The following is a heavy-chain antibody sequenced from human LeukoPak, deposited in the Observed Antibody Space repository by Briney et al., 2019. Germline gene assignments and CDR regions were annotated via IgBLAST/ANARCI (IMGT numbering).Heavy chain of an antibody. Sequence: PGGSLRLSCEASRFTFSTYAMHWVRQAPGKGLEWVAVISYDGANKNHADSVKGRFTISRDNSKNTLYLQMNSLRAEDTAVYYCTRGPGYHDSSYLDYWGQGTLVTVSS. CDR1: RFTFSTYA. J-gene: IGHJ4*02. D-gene: IGHD3-22*01. CDR2: ISYDGANK. V-gene: IGHV3-30*04. CDR3: TRGPGYHDSSYLDY.